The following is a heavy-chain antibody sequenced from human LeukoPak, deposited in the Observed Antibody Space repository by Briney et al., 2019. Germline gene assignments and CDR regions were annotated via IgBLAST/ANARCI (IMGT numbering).Heavy chain of an antibody. CDR3: ARGEAFCDY. CDR1: GFTFSRYW. V-gene: IGHV3-7*05. J-gene: IGHJ4*02. Sequence: GGSLRLSCAASGFTFSRYWMTWVRQAPGKGLEWVANIKEDATKTYYVDSVKGGFTISRDNAQNSLYLQMNSLTPEDTAVYFCARGEAFCDYWGQGALVTVSS. CDR2: IKEDATKT.